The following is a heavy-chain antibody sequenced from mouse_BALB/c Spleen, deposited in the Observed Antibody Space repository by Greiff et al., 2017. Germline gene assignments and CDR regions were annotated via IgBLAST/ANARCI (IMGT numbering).Heavy chain of an antibody. CDR2: ISSGGGST. V-gene: IGHV5-12-1*01. CDR3: ARHGYYDYDWFAY. CDR1: GFAFSSYD. D-gene: IGHD2-4*01. J-gene: IGHJ3*01. Sequence: EVKLMESGGGLVKPGGSLKLSCAASGFAFSSYDMSWVRQTPEKRLEWVAYISSGGGSTYYPDTVKGRFTISRDNAKNTLYLQMSSLKSEDTAMYYCARHGYYDYDWFAYWGQGTLVTVSA.